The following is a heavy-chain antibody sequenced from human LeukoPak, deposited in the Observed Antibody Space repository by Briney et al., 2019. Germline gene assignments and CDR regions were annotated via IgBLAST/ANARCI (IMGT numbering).Heavy chain of an antibody. Sequence: GGSLRLSCAASGFTFSSYAMSWVRQAPGKGLEWVSAISGSGGSTYYADSVRGRFTISRDNSKNTLYLQMNSLRAEDTAIYYCAKDGLEVVPAPIDYWGQGTLVTVSS. V-gene: IGHV3-23*01. CDR2: ISGSGGST. CDR1: GFTFSSYA. D-gene: IGHD2-2*01. J-gene: IGHJ4*02. CDR3: AKDGLEVVPAPIDY.